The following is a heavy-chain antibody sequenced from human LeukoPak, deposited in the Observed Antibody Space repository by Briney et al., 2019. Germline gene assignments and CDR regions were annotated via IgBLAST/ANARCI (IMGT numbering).Heavy chain of an antibody. D-gene: IGHD6-6*01. Sequence: PSETLSLTCTVSGGSISSGGYYWGWVRQPPGKGLEWIGNIYYSGSTYYNPSLKSRVTISVDTSKNQFSLKLTSVTAADTALYYCARQDDSSPYNWFDPWGQGTLVTVSS. CDR2: IYYSGST. CDR3: ARQDDSSPYNWFDP. J-gene: IGHJ5*02. CDR1: GGSISSGGYY. V-gene: IGHV4-39*01.